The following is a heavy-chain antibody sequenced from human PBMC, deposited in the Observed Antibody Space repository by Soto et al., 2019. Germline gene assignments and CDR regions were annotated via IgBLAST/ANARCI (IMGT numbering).Heavy chain of an antibody. CDR1: GFTFSSYS. D-gene: IGHD1-20*01. CDR3: ARANNWNGQIDY. J-gene: IGHJ4*02. CDR2: ISSSSYI. V-gene: IGHV3-21*01. Sequence: GGSLSLSCAASGFTFSSYSMNWVRQAPGKGLEWVSSISSSSYIYYADSVKGRFTISRDNAKNSLYLQMNSLRAEDTAVYYCARANNWNGQIDYWGQGTLVTVSS.